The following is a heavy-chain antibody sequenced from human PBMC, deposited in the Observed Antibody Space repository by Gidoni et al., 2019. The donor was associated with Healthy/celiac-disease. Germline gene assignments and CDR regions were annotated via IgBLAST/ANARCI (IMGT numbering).Heavy chain of an antibody. D-gene: IGHD6-19*01. V-gene: IGHV3-23*04. CDR2: ISGSGGST. Sequence: EVQLVESGGGLVQPGGSLRLSCAASGFTFSSYAMSWVRQAPGKGLEWVSAISGSGGSTYYADSVKGRFTISRDNSKNTLYLQMNSLRAEDTAVYYCAKDDRDSGGMAGYYYYYGMDVWGQGTTVTVSS. J-gene: IGHJ6*02. CDR3: AKDDRDSGGMAGYYYYYGMDV. CDR1: GFTFSSYA.